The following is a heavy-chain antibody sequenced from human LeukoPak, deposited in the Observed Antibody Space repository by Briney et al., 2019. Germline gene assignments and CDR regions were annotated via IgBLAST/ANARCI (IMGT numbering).Heavy chain of an antibody. J-gene: IGHJ3*02. CDR3: AREDGPSDAFDI. Sequence: SETLSLTCTVSGGSISSYYWSWIRQPPGKGLEWIGYIYYSGSTNYNPSLKSRVTISVDTSKNQFSLKLSSATAADTAVYYCAREDGPSDAFDIWGQGTMVTVSS. CDR1: GGSISSYY. V-gene: IGHV4-59*01. CDR2: IYYSGST.